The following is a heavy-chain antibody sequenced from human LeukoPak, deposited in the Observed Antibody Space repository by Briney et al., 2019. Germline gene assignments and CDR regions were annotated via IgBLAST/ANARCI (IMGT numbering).Heavy chain of an antibody. J-gene: IGHJ3*02. Sequence: GGSLRLSCAASGSSVRSNYMSWVRQAPGRGLEWVSYISSSSSTIYYADSVKGRFTISRDNAKNSLYLQMNSLRAEDTAVYYCARDRRYCSSTSRYAAGPRAFDIWGQGTMVTVSS. CDR3: ARDRRYCSSTSRYAAGPRAFDI. V-gene: IGHV3-48*01. D-gene: IGHD2-2*01. CDR1: GSSVRSNY. CDR2: ISSSSSTI.